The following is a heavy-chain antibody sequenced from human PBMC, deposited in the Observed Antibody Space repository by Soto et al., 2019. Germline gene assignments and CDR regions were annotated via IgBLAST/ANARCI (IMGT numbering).Heavy chain of an antibody. J-gene: IGHJ4*02. CDR3: ARDHSSVYCSDGSCSFDY. V-gene: IGHV3-30-3*01. D-gene: IGHD2-15*01. CDR1: GFTFSSYT. Sequence: QVQLVESGGGVVQPGRSLRLSCAASGFTFSSYTMHWVRQAPGKGLEWVAVISYDGSNKYYADSVKGRFTISRDNSKNTLYLQMNSLRAEDTAVYYCARDHSSVYCSDGSCSFDYWGQGTLVTASS. CDR2: ISYDGSNK.